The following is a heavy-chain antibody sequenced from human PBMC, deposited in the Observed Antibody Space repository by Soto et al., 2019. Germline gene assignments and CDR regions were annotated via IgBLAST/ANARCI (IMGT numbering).Heavy chain of an antibody. D-gene: IGHD4-17*01. Sequence: GGSLRLPCAASGFSFSNYAMSWVRQPQGKGREGFPAISGSGGTTNYADSVKGRFTISRDNSKNTLYLQMNSLRAEDTAIYYCAKGHGDYSGNYFDYWGQGTLVTVSS. CDR2: ISGSGGTT. CDR3: AKGHGDYSGNYFDY. J-gene: IGHJ4*02. V-gene: IGHV3-23*01. CDR1: GFSFSNYA.